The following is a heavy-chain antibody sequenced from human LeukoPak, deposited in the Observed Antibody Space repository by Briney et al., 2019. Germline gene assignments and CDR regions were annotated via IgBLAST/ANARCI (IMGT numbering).Heavy chain of an antibody. CDR2: IIPIFGTA. Sequence: GASVKVSCKASGGTFSSYAISWVRQAPGQGLEWMGGIIPIFGTANYAQKFQGRVTITADESTSTAYMELSSLRSEDTAVYYCAGLSSSPPDTNQGSYYYYYMDVWGKGTTVTVSS. CDR3: AGLSSSPPDTNQGSYYYYYMDV. V-gene: IGHV1-69*13. J-gene: IGHJ6*03. CDR1: GGTFSSYA. D-gene: IGHD6-6*01.